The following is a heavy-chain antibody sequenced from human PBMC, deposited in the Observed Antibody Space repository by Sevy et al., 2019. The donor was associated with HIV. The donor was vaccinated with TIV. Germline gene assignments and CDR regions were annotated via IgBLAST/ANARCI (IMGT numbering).Heavy chain of an antibody. D-gene: IGHD1-26*01. CDR1: GGSISNYY. CDR3: ARGDSGSYGWFDP. J-gene: IGHJ5*02. CDR2: IYYSGGT. Sequence: SETLSLTCTVSGGSISNYYWNWIRQPPGKGLEWIGYIYYSGGTNYNPSLRSRVTMSADTSKNQFSLKLSFVTAADTAMYYCARGDSGSYGWFDPWGQGTLVTVSS. V-gene: IGHV4-59*01.